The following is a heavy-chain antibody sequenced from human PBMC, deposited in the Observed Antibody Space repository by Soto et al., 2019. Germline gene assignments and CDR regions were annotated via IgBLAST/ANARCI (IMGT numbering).Heavy chain of an antibody. D-gene: IGHD3-16*02. V-gene: IGHV3-21*01. J-gene: IGHJ4*02. CDR1: GFTFSSYS. CDR2: INSSSSYI. CDR3: VRHYVWGSYRYQFYFDW. Sequence: PGGSLRLSCAASGFTFSSYSMNWVRQAPGKGLEWVSSINSSSSYIYYADSVKGRFTISRDNAKKSLYLQMNSLRAEDTAVYYFVRHYVWGSYRYQFYFDWWGEGTPVTVS.